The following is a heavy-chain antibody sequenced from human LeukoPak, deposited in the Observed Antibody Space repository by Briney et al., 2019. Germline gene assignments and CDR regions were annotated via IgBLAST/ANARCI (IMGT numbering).Heavy chain of an antibody. V-gene: IGHV4-59*08. CDR2: IYYSGST. D-gene: IGHD6-19*01. Sequence: SETLSLTCTVSGGSISSYYWSWIRQPPGKGLEWIGYIYYSGSTNYNPSLKSRVTISVDTSKNQFSLKLSSVTAADTAVYYCAREGGRVAVAGFSHRRAFDIWGQGTMVTVSS. CDR3: AREGGRVAVAGFSHRRAFDI. J-gene: IGHJ3*02. CDR1: GGSISSYY.